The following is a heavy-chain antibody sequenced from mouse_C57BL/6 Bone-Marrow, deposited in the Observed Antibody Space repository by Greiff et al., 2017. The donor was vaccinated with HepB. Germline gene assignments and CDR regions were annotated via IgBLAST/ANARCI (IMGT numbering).Heavy chain of an antibody. CDR1: GFTFSSYA. CDR2: ISDGGSYT. D-gene: IGHD2-5*01. J-gene: IGHJ1*03. CDR3: AREMAYYSNYDWYFDV. V-gene: IGHV5-4*01. Sequence: EVKLVESGGGLVKPGGSLKLSCAASGFTFSSYAMSWVRQTPEKRLEWVATISDGGSYTYYPDNVKGRFTISRDNAKNNLYLQMSHLKSEDTAMYYCAREMAYYSNYDWYFDVWGTGTTVTVSS.